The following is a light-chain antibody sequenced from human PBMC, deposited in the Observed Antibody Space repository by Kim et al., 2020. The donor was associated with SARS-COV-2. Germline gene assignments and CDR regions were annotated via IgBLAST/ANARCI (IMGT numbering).Light chain of an antibody. V-gene: IGLV3-21*04. CDR3: HVWDTNSDHGV. Sequence: APGGTATFTCGGDRIGGKNVHWYQQKAGPAPVVVIYNDNDRPSGIPERFSGSNSGNTATLTISRVEAGDDADYYCHVWDTNSDHGVFGGGTKVTVL. J-gene: IGLJ2*01. CDR2: NDN. CDR1: RIGGKN.